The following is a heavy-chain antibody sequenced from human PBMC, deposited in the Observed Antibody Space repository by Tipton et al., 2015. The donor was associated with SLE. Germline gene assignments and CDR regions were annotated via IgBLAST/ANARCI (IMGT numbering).Heavy chain of an antibody. J-gene: IGHJ1*01. CDR3: AREWGVYPPSPLQH. Sequence: TLSLTCTVSGYSISSGYYWGWIRQPPGKGLEWIGSMYQSGRTYSNPSLKSRVTISVDMSKNQFSLKLSSVTAADTAVYYCAREWGVYPPSPLQHWGQGTLVTVSS. CDR1: GYSISSGYY. V-gene: IGHV4-38-2*02. D-gene: IGHD3-10*01. CDR2: MYQSGRT.